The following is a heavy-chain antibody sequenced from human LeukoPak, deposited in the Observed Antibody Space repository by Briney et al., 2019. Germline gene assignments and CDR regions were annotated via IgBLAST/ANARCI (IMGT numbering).Heavy chain of an antibody. Sequence: PSETLSLTCTVSGGSNSRYYWSWIRQPAGKGLEWIGRIYTSGSTNYNPSLKNRVTMSVDPSKNQFSLKLSSVTAAATAVYYCARDTGVAGWNYNWFDPWGQGTLVTVSS. CDR3: ARDTGVAGWNYNWFDP. J-gene: IGHJ5*02. D-gene: IGHD6-19*01. CDR1: GGSNSRYY. V-gene: IGHV4-4*07. CDR2: IYTSGST.